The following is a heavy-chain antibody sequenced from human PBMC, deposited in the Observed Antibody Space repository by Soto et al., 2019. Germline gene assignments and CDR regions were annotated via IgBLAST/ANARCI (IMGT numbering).Heavy chain of an antibody. D-gene: IGHD6-13*01. CDR2: ISSSGGNT. V-gene: IGHV3-23*01. J-gene: IGHJ3*02. Sequence: PGGSLRLSCAASGFTFSNFAMCWVRQAPGKGLEWVSGISSSGGNTYYADSVKGRFTISRDNSKNTLYVQMNSLRAEDTALYYCAKAAAPDTGTAFDIWGQGTMVTVSS. CDR3: AKAAAPDTGTAFDI. CDR1: GFTFSNFA.